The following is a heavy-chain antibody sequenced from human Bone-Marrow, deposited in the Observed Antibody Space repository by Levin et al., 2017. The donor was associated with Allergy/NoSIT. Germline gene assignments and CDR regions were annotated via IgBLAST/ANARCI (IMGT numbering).Heavy chain of an antibody. CDR2: IFHTGTT. CDR1: GNSISSGYY. Sequence: LSQTLSLTCIVSGNSISSGYYWGWIRQPPGKGLEWIATIFHTGTTYYNPSLRSRVTMSVDASKNHFSLNLDSVTAADTAVYYCVRETGGSERSHYQNFWGQGTLVTVSS. V-gene: IGHV4-38-2*02. D-gene: IGHD3-10*01. J-gene: IGHJ4*02. CDR3: VRETGGSERSHYQNF.